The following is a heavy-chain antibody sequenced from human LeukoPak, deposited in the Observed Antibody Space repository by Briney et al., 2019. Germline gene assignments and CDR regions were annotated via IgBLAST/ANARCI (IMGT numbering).Heavy chain of an antibody. D-gene: IGHD4-11*01. V-gene: IGHV4-39*01. CDR2: IYYGRTT. CDR1: AGSISSSSHH. Sequence: SETLSLTCTVSAGSISSSSHHWGWIRQSPGKGLEWIGSIYYGRTTYYNPSLNSRVTISVVTSKNQFSLKLSSVTAADTAVYYCARRDYSNPFDYWGQGTLVTVSS. CDR3: ARRDYSNPFDY. J-gene: IGHJ4*02.